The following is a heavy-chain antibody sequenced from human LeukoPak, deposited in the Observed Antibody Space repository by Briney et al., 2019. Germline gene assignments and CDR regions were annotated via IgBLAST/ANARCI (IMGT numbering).Heavy chain of an antibody. J-gene: IGHJ4*02. CDR3: ARYEHSSGWEYYFDF. CDR2: IYPDDSDT. D-gene: IGHD6-19*01. Sequence: GESLQISCKGSGYNFTSYWIGWVRPVPGKSLEWMGVIYPDDSDTRYSPSFQGQVTISADKSISTAYLQWSSLKASDTAMYYCARYEHSSGWEYYFDFWGQGTLVTVSS. CDR1: GYNFTSYW. V-gene: IGHV5-51*01.